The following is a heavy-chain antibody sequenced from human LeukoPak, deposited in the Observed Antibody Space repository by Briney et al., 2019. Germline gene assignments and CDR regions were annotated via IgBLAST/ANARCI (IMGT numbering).Heavy chain of an antibody. V-gene: IGHV4-34*01. Sequence: SETLSLTCTVSGGSISSYYWSWIRQPPGKGLEWIGEINHSGSTNYNPSLKSRVTISVDTSKNQFSLKLSSVTAADTAVYYCARGKDYYYYDSSGYRPPGYWGQGTLVAVSS. CDR1: GGSISSYY. CDR2: INHSGST. CDR3: ARGKDYYYYDSSGYRPPGY. J-gene: IGHJ4*02. D-gene: IGHD3-22*01.